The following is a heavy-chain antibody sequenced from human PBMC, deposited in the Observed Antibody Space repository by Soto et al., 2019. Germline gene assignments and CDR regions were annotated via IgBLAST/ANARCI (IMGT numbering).Heavy chain of an antibody. V-gene: IGHV3-74*01. J-gene: IGHJ6*02. CDR1: GFTFSSYW. CDR3: ARCVEEATPTWVGYYYGMDV. CDR2: INSDGSST. D-gene: IGHD5-12*01. Sequence: GGSLRLSCAASGFTFSSYWMHWVRQAPGKGLVWVSRINSDGSSTSYADSVKGRFTISRDNAKNTLYLQMNSLRAEDTAVYYCARCVEEATPTWVGYYYGMDVWGQGTTVTVSS.